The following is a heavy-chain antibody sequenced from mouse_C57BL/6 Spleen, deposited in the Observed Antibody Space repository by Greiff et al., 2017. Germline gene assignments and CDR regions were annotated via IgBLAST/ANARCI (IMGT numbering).Heavy chain of an antibody. CDR2: IYPGNSDT. V-gene: IGHV1-5*01. CDR1: GYTFTSYW. D-gene: IGHD2-3*01. CDR3: TREGLSFAY. Sequence: SGTVLARPGASVKMSCKTSGYTFTSYWMHWVKQRPGLGLEWIGAIYPGNSDTSYNQKFKGKANLTAVTSASTAYMELSSLTNEDSAVYYCTREGLSFAYWGQGTLVTVSA. J-gene: IGHJ3*01.